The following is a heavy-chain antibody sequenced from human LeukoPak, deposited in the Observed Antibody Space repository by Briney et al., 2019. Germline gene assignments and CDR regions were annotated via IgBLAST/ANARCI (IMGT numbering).Heavy chain of an antibody. CDR3: ARAEVVPAADEKVADAFDI. CDR1: GGSIGSYY. J-gene: IGHJ3*02. D-gene: IGHD2-2*01. CDR2: IYTSGST. V-gene: IGHV4-4*07. Sequence: SETLSLTCTVSGGSIGSYYWSWIRQPAGKGLEWIGRIYTSGSTNYNPSLKSRVTMSVDTSKNQFSLKLSSVTAADTAVYYCARAEVVPAADEKVADAFDIWGQGTMVTVSS.